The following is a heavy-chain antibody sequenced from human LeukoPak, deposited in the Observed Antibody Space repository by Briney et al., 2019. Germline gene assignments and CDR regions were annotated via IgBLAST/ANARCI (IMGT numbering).Heavy chain of an antibody. CDR3: AKAFMRTGITIFGVVMDKALGSYYGMDV. CDR2: ISGSGGST. V-gene: IGHV3-23*01. J-gene: IGHJ6*02. D-gene: IGHD3-3*01. CDR1: GFTFSSYA. Sequence: QAGGSLRLSCAASGFTFSSYAMSWVRQAPGKGLEWVSAISGSGGSTYYADSVKGRFTISRDNSKNTLYLQMNSLRAEDTAVYYCAKAFMRTGITIFGVVMDKALGSYYGMDVWGQGTTVTVSS.